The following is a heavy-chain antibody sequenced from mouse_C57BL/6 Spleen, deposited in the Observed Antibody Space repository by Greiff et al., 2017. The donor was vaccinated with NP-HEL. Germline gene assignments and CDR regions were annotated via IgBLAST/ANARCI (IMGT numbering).Heavy chain of an antibody. J-gene: IGHJ4*01. CDR2: INPSSGYT. CDR3: ARRYYGSSGLYYYAMDY. V-gene: IGHV1-7*01. D-gene: IGHD1-1*01. Sequence: QVQLQQSGAELAKPGASVKLSCKASGYTFTSYWMHWVKQRPGQGLEWIGYINPSSGYTKYNQKFKDKATLTADKSSSTAYMQLSSLTYEDSAVYYCARRYYGSSGLYYYAMDYWGQGTSVTVSS. CDR1: GYTFTSYW.